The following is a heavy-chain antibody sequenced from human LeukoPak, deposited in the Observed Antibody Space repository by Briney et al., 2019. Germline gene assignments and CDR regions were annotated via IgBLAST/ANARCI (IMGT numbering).Heavy chain of an antibody. CDR2: INHSGST. V-gene: IGHV4-34*01. J-gene: IGHJ4*02. CDR1: GGSFSGYY. Sequence: NPSETLSLTCAVYGGSFSGYYWSWIRQPPGKGLEWIGEINHSGSTNYNPSLKSRVTISVDTSKNQFSLKLSSVTAADTAVYYCARIRGVPNYWGQGTLVTVSS. CDR3: ARIRGVPNY. D-gene: IGHD3-10*01.